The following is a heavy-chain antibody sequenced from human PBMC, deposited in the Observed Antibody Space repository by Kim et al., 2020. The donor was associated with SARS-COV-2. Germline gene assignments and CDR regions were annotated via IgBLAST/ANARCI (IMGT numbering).Heavy chain of an antibody. CDR3: AGVRGGGNGGVNWLDP. Sequence: SETLSLTCTVSGGSISSYYWSWIRQPPGKGLEWIGHIYYNGSTNYNPSLKSRVTITLKATTNQTPFMLRPCTGPDTPADYCAGVRGGGNGGVNWLDPWG. V-gene: IGHV4-59*13. CDR1: GGSISSYY. CDR2: IYYNGST. J-gene: IGHJ5*02. D-gene: IGHD2-15*01.